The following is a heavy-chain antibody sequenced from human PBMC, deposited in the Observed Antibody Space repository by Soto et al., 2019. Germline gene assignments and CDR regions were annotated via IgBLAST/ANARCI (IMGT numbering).Heavy chain of an antibody. D-gene: IGHD1-26*01. V-gene: IGHV4-4*07. J-gene: IGHJ5*02. CDR3: ARDPGWELSRADWFDP. CDR1: GGSISSYY. CDR2: IYTSGST. Sequence: QVQLQESGPGLVKPSETLSLTCTVSGGSISSYYWSWIRQPAGKGLEWIGRIYTSGSTNYNPSLKSRVTKSVDTSKNQLSLKLSSVTAADTAVYYCARDPGWELSRADWFDPWGQGTLVTVSS.